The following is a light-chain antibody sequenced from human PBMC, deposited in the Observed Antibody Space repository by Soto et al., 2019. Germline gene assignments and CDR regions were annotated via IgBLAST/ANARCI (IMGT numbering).Light chain of an antibody. V-gene: IGKV3D-20*02. CDR2: GAS. CDR3: QQRNTWPPIT. J-gene: IGKJ5*01. CDR1: QSVSSSY. Sequence: EIMLTQTPYTVYMHPGRKATLSCKPSQSVSSSYLAWYQQKPGQAPRLLIYGASSRATGIPDRFSGSGSGTDFTLTIRSLEPEDLALYYCQQRNTWPPITVGEGTRLEIK.